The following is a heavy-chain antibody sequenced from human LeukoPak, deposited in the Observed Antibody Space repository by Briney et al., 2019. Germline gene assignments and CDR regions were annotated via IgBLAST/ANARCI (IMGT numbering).Heavy chain of an antibody. CDR2: VSYRSSYV. J-gene: IGHJ3*02. D-gene: IGHD3-22*01. CDR1: GFTFSSYS. V-gene: IGHV3-21*01. Sequence: GGSLRLSCAASGFTFSSYSMNWVRQAPGKGLEWVSSVSYRSSYVYYADSVRGRFTISRDNAKNSLYLQMNGLRAEDTAVYYCARGHSDSSAYYATHALDTWGQGTMVIVSS. CDR3: ARGHSDSSAYYATHALDT.